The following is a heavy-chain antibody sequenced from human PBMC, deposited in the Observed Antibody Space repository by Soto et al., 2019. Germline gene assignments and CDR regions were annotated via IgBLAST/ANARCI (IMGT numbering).Heavy chain of an antibody. V-gene: IGHV3-21*01. CDR3: ARVISKGGDYDLELGWFDP. D-gene: IGHD4-17*01. Sequence: PGGSLRLSYAASGFTFSSYSMNWVRQAPGKGLEWVSSISSSSSYIYYADSVKGRFTISRDYAKNSLYLQMNSLRAEDTAVYYCARVISKGGDYDLELGWFDPWGQGTLVTVSS. J-gene: IGHJ5*02. CDR2: ISSSSSYI. CDR1: GFTFSSYS.